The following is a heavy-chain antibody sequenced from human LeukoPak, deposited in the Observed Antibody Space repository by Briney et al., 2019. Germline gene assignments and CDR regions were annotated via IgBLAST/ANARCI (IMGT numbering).Heavy chain of an antibody. J-gene: IGHJ4*02. Sequence: PSETLSLTCTVSGGSISSYYWSWIRQPAGKGLEWIGRIYTSGSTNYNPSLKSRVTMSVDTSKNQFSLKLSSVTAADTAVYYCARASHPSKVGATVESGYYFDHWGQGTLVTVSS. D-gene: IGHD1-26*01. CDR3: ARASHPSKVGATVESGYYFDH. V-gene: IGHV4-4*07. CDR1: GGSISSYY. CDR2: IYTSGST.